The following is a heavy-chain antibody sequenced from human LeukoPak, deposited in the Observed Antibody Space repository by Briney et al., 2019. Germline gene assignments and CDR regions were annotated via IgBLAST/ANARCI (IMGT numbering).Heavy chain of an antibody. D-gene: IGHD6-19*01. V-gene: IGHV4-34*01. CDR2: INHSGYT. J-gene: IGHJ4*02. CDR3: TRAVAGHPD. CDR1: GVPFSNYY. Sequence: SETLSLTCGVSGVPFSNYYWSWVRQSPTQGLEWIGEINHSGYTNYNPSLKSRVTMSIDTSKNQFSLKLTSVTAADAGVYYCTRAVAGHPDWGQGTLVPVSS.